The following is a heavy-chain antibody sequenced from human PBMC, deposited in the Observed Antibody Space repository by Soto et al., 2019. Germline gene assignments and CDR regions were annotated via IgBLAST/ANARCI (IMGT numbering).Heavy chain of an antibody. CDR2: ISYDGSNK. J-gene: IGHJ4*02. Sequence: GGSLRLSCAASGFTFSSYGMHWVRQAPGKGLEWVAVISYDGSNKYYADSVKGRFTISRDNSKNTRYLQMNSLRAEDTAVYYCAKDQLDMVRGVGDDRTLDYWGQGTLVTVSS. V-gene: IGHV3-30*18. D-gene: IGHD3-10*01. CDR1: GFTFSSYG. CDR3: AKDQLDMVRGVGDDRTLDY.